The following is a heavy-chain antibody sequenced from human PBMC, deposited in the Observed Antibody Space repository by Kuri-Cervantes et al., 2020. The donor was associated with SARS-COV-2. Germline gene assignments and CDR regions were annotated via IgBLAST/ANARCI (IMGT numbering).Heavy chain of an antibody. CDR2: IYHSGST. CDR3: ARNSGYSSGWFYYYYYMDV. J-gene: IGHJ6*03. V-gene: IGHV4-38-2*02. CDR1: GGSISSGYY. Sequence: SETLSLTCTVSGGSISSGYYWGWIRQPPGKGLEWIGSIYHSGSTYYNPSLKSRVTISVDTSKNQFSLKLSSVTAADTAVYYCARNSGYSSGWFYYYYYMDVWGKGTTVTVSS. D-gene: IGHD6-19*01.